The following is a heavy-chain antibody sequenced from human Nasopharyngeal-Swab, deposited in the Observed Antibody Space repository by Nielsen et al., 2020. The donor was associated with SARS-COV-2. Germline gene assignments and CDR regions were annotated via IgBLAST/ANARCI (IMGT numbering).Heavy chain of an antibody. D-gene: IGHD5-12*01. CDR2: IYSGGST. CDR3: ARGGSGYDPIDY. CDR1: GFTVSSNY. J-gene: IGHJ4*02. V-gene: IGHV3-53*04. Sequence: GESLKISCAASGFTVSSNYMNWVRQAPGKRLEWVSVIYSGGSTYYADSVKGRFTISRHISRNTLYLQMNSLRAEDTAVYFCARGGSGYDPIDYWGQGTLVTVSS.